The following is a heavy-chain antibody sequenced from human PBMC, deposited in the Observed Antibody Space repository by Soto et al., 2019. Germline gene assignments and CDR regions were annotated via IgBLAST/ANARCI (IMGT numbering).Heavy chain of an antibody. J-gene: IGHJ3*02. CDR2: INHSGST. D-gene: IGHD3-22*01. CDR3: ARRRVTMIVVVPAPPPDAFDI. Sequence: SDTLSLTCAVYGGSFSGYYWSWIRQPPGKGLEWIGEINHSGSTNYNPSLKSRVTISVDTSKNQFSLKLSSVTAADTAVYYCARRRVTMIVVVPAPPPDAFDIWGQGTMVTVSS. CDR1: GGSFSGYY. V-gene: IGHV4-34*01.